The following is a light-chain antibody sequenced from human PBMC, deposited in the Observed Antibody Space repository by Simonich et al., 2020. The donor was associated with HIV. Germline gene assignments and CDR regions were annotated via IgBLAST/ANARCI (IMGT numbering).Light chain of an antibody. Sequence: EIVLTQSPGTLSLSPGERATLSCRARQSVRSSYLAWYQQKPAQAPRLLIYGASSRATGIPDRFSGSGSGTDFTLTISRLEPEDFAVYYCQHYGSSPPYTFGQGTKLEIK. CDR3: QHYGSSPPYT. CDR2: GAS. J-gene: IGKJ2*01. CDR1: QSVRSSY. V-gene: IGKV3-20*01.